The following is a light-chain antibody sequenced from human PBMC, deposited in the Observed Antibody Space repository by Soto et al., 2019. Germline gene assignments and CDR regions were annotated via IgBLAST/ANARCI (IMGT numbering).Light chain of an antibody. V-gene: IGLV1-47*02. J-gene: IGLJ2*01. CDR2: SND. Sequence: QSVLTQPPSASGTPGQRVTISCSGSSFNIGNNNVYWYQQLPGTAPKLLIYSNDQRPSGVPDRFSGSKSGTSGSLAISGLRSEDEADYYCATWDDSLSGVVFGGGTQLTVL. CDR3: ATWDDSLSGVV. CDR1: SFNIGNNN.